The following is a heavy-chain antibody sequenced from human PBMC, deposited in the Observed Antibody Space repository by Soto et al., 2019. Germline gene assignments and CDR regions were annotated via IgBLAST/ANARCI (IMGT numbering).Heavy chain of an antibody. J-gene: IGHJ2*01. CDR3: ARVTQPREYQLLKKSWYFDL. CDR2: IYPGDSDT. CDR1: GYTFSTYW. D-gene: IGHD2-2*01. V-gene: IGHV5-51*01. Sequence: GESLKISCKGSGYTFSTYWIAWVRQMPGKGLDWMGIIYPGDSDTTYSPSFQGQVTISADKSISTAFLQWSSLKASDTAMYYCARVTQPREYQLLKKSWYFDLWGRGTLVTVSS.